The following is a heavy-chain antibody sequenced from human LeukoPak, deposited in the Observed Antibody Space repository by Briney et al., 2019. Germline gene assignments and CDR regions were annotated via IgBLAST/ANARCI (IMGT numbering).Heavy chain of an antibody. J-gene: IGHJ4*02. D-gene: IGHD7-27*01. CDR2: ITDSSTST. CDR1: GFTFSNYV. V-gene: IGHV3-23*01. CDR3: AIDPNWGTHS. Sequence: GGSLRLSCAASGFTFSNYVMNWARQAPGKGLEWVSAITDSSTSTYYADSVKGRFTISRDNFKNALYLQMNSLRVEDTAVYYCAIDPNWGTHSWGQGVLVTVSS.